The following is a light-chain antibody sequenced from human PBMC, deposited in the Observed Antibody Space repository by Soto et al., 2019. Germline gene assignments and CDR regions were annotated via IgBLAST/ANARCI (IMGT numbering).Light chain of an antibody. CDR3: QQYGSSRT. CDR2: DAS. CDR1: QSVSSSY. J-gene: IGKJ2*01. Sequence: EIVLTQSPGTLSLSPGERATLSCRASQSVSSSYLAWYQQRPGQAPRLLIYDASSRATGIPDRFSGSGSETDFTLTISGLEPEDFAVYYCQQYGSSRTFGQGTQLEMK. V-gene: IGKV3-20*01.